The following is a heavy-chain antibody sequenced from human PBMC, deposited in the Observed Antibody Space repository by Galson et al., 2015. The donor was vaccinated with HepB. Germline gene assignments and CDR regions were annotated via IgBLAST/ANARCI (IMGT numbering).Heavy chain of an antibody. CDR3: ARGGISLVRGVLAAFDI. J-gene: IGHJ3*02. V-gene: IGHV1-18*04. Sequence: SVKVSCKASGYIFSSYGITWLRQAPGQGLEWMGWISVYNGNTNYAQKLQDRVTLTTDTSTTTAYMELRSLRSDDTAVYYCARGGISLVRGVLAAFDIWGQGTMVSVSS. CDR1: GYIFSSYG. CDR2: ISVYNGNT. D-gene: IGHD3-10*01.